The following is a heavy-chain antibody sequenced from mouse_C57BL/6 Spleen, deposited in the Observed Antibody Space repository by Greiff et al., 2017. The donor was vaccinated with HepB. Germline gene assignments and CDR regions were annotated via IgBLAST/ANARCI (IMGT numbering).Heavy chain of an antibody. CDR3: ARHEDENYDMYAMDY. CDR1: GYTFTEYT. CDR2: FYPGSGSI. J-gene: IGHJ4*01. Sequence: VQLMESGAELVKPGASVKLSCKASGYTFTEYTIHWVKQRSGQGLEWIGWFYPGSGSIKYNEKFKDKATLTADKSSSTVYMELSRLTSEDSAVYCCARHEDENYDMYAMDYWGQGTSVTVSS. D-gene: IGHD2-4*01. V-gene: IGHV1-62-2*01.